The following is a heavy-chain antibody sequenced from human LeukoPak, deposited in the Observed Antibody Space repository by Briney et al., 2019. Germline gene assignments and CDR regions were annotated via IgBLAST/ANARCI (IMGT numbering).Heavy chain of an antibody. CDR1: GGSISSGSYY. V-gene: IGHV4-61*02. CDR3: AREGYSWFDP. CDR2: IYTSGST. J-gene: IGHJ5*02. Sequence: SETLSLTCTVSGGSISSGSYYWSWIRQPAGTGLEWIGRIYTSGSTNYNPSLKSRVTISVDTSKNQFSLKLSSVTAADTAVYYCAREGYSWFDPWGQGTLVTVSS.